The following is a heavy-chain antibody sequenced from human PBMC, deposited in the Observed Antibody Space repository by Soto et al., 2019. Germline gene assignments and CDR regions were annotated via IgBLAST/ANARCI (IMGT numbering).Heavy chain of an antibody. Sequence: QLQLQESGPGLVKPSETLSLTCTVSGGSISSSSYYWGWIRQPPGKGLEWIGSIYYSGSTYYNPSLKSRVTRSVDTSKNQFSLKLSSVTAADTAVYYCARQGLRITIFGVVNHVYDYWGQGTLVTVSS. J-gene: IGHJ4*02. CDR2: IYYSGST. D-gene: IGHD3-3*01. CDR3: ARQGLRITIFGVVNHVYDY. V-gene: IGHV4-39*01. CDR1: GGSISSSSYY.